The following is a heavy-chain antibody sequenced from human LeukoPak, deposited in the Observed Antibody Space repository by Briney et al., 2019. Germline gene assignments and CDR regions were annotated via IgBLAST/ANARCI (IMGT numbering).Heavy chain of an antibody. V-gene: IGHV6-1*01. CDR1: GDSVSSKSAA. Sequence: SQTLSLTCAISGDSVSSKSAAWNWIRQSPSRGLEWLGRTYYRSNRYNDYAASVKSRITVTAATSKNLFSLHLNSVTPEDTAVYYCARDWEQPNYYFGMDVWGQGTTVTVSS. J-gene: IGHJ6*02. CDR2: TYYRSNRYN. D-gene: IGHD1/OR15-1a*01. CDR3: ARDWEQPNYYFGMDV.